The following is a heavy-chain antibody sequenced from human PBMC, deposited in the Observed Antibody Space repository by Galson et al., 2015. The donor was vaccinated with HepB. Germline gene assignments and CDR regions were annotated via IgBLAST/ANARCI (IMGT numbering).Heavy chain of an antibody. Sequence: TLSLTCTVSGGSISSGGSYWSWIRQHPGKGLEWIGYFYYTGSTYYNPSLKNRITISLDRSKNQVSLKLSSVTAADTAVYYCARVWSGRAAADNLEADYFDYWGQGILVTVSS. CDR3: ARVWSGRAAADNLEADYFDY. CDR2: FYYTGST. D-gene: IGHD6-13*01. V-gene: IGHV4-31*03. CDR1: GGSISSGGSY. J-gene: IGHJ4*02.